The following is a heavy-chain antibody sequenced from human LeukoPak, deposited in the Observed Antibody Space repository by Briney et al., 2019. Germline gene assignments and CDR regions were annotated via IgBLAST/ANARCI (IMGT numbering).Heavy chain of an antibody. CDR2: KYYSGSA. J-gene: IGHJ1*01. CDR1: GVSVSDGRYY. V-gene: IGHV4-61*01. CDR3: AGRGQRYFRD. Sequence: PSETLSLTCNVSGVSVSDGRYYWTWIRQHPGKGLEWIGYKYYSGSANYNPSLKSRVTISLDTSKNQLSLNLTSVTAADTAVYYCAGRGQRYFRDWGQGTLVTVSS.